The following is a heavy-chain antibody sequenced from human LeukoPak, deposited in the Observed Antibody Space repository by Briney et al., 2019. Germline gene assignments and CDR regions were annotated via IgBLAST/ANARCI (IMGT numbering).Heavy chain of an antibody. D-gene: IGHD5-12*01. V-gene: IGHV4-4*07. CDR3: ARTNRDGYILNWFDP. Sequence: SETLSLTCTVSGGSISNYYWSWIRQPAGKGLEWIGLIYTSGSTNYNPSLKSRVTMSVDTSKNQFSLKLSSVTAADTAVYYCARTNRDGYILNWFDPWGQGTLVTVSS. CDR1: GGSISNYY. J-gene: IGHJ5*02. CDR2: IYTSGST.